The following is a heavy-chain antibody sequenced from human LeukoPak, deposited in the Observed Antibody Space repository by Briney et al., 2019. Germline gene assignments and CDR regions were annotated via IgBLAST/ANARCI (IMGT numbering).Heavy chain of an antibody. CDR2: IIPNFGTA. V-gene: IGHV1-69*01. CDR3: ARKTMVRGGEYYYGMDV. D-gene: IGHD3-10*01. Sequence: SVKVSCKASGGTFSSYAISWVRQAPGQGLEWMGGIIPNFGTANYAQKFQGRVTITADESTSTAYMELSSLRSEDTAVYYCARKTMVRGGEYYYGMDVWGKGTAVTASS. J-gene: IGHJ6*04. CDR1: GGTFSSYA.